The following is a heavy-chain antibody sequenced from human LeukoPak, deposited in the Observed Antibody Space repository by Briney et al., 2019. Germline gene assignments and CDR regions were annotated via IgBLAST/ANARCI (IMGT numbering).Heavy chain of an antibody. V-gene: IGHV1-2*02. Sequence: ASVKVSCKASGYTFIGYYIHWVRQAPGQGLEWMGWINSNTGDTRYSQKFQGRVTMTRDTSISTAYMELSRLRSDDTAVYYCARMMYGGAWYGGDYWGQGTLVSVSS. CDR1: GYTFIGYY. J-gene: IGHJ4*02. CDR3: ARMMYGGAWYGGDY. D-gene: IGHD6-19*01. CDR2: INSNTGDT.